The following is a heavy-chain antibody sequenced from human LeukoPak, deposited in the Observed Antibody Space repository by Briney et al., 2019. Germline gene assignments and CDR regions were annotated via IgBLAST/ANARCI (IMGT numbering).Heavy chain of an antibody. J-gene: IGHJ4*02. CDR1: GYTFTSYY. D-gene: IGHD2-21*02. Sequence: ASVKVSCKASGYTFTSYYMHWVRQAPGQGLEWMGIINPSGGSTSYAQKFQGRVTMTRDTSTGTVYMELSSLRSEDTAVYYCARTPPDCGGDCYIFDYWGQGTLVTVSS. V-gene: IGHV1-46*01. CDR2: INPSGGST. CDR3: ARTPPDCGGDCYIFDY.